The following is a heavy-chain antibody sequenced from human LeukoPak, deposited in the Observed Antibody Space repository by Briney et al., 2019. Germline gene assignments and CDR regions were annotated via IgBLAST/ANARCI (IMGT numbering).Heavy chain of an antibody. CDR3: AKVAAAAVYYYYMDV. CDR2: IRWNRCSI. V-gene: IGHV3-9*01. D-gene: IGHD6-13*01. CDR1: GFTFDDYA. J-gene: IGHJ6*03. Sequence: PGRSLRLSCAASGFTFDDYAMHWVRQAPGKGLEGVSGIRWNRCSIVCGDSVKGRFTISRDNAKNSLYLQMNTLRAEDTALYYCAKVAAAAVYYYYMDVWGKGTTVTVSS.